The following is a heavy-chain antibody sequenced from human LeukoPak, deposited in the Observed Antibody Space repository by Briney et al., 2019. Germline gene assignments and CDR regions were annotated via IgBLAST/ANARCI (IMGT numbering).Heavy chain of an antibody. Sequence: ASVKVSCKASGYTFTGYYMHWVRQAPGQGLEWMGWINPNSGGTNYAQKFQGRVTMTRDTSISTAYMELSRLRSDDTAVYYCARLRNRFMALDYWGQGTLVTVSS. CDR2: INPNSGGT. V-gene: IGHV1-2*02. CDR3: ARLRNRFMALDY. CDR1: GYTFTGYY. D-gene: IGHD1-14*01. J-gene: IGHJ4*02.